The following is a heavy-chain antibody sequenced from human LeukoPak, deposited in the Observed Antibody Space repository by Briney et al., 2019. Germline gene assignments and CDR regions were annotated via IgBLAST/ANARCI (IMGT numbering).Heavy chain of an antibody. CDR3: ARGNTIFGVVYYYFDY. J-gene: IGHJ4*02. CDR2: ISSNGGST. D-gene: IGHD3-3*01. CDR1: GFTFSRYA. V-gene: IGHV3-64*01. Sequence: PGGSLRLSRATSGFTFSRYAMYWVRQAPGKGLEYVSGISSNGGSTYYANSVKGRFTISRDNSKNTLYLQMGSLRAEDMAVYYCARGNTIFGVVYYYFDYWGQGTLVTVSS.